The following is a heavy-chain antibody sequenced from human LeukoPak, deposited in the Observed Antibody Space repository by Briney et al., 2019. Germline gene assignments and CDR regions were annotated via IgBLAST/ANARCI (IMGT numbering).Heavy chain of an antibody. J-gene: IGHJ6*02. Sequence: GGSLRLSCVVCGFTFSSSNMNWVRQAPGRGLEWVSSITGDSSYIYYADSVKGRFTISRDNAKNSLSLQMNSLRAEDTAVYYCATEKNYGDYNAYGMDVWGQGTTVIVSS. CDR1: GFTFSSSN. V-gene: IGHV3-21*01. CDR3: ATEKNYGDYNAYGMDV. CDR2: ITGDSSYI. D-gene: IGHD4-17*01.